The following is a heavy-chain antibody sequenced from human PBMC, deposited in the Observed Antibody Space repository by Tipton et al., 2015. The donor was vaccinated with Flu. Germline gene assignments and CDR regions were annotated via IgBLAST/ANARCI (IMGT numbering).Heavy chain of an antibody. J-gene: IGHJ4*02. V-gene: IGHV3-23*01. Sequence: SLRLSCAASRFTFSSYAVSWVRQAPGRGLEWVSSIDHSGGRTHYADSVKGRFAISRDNSKSTLFLQMNSLRAEDTAVYYCARFIAILSYDSSGLDYWGQGTLVTVSS. CDR3: ARFIAILSYDSSGLDY. D-gene: IGHD3-22*01. CDR1: RFTFSSYA. CDR2: IDHSGGRT.